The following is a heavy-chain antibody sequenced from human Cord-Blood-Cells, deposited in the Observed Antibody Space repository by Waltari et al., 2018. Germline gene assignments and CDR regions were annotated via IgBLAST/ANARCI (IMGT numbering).Heavy chain of an antibody. CDR1: GFTLGSDS. CDR3: ARVAYCGGDCYSTPYQYYFDY. D-gene: IGHD2-21*01. CDR2: ISSSSSTI. V-gene: IGHV3-48*02. J-gene: IGHJ4*01. Sequence: EVQLVESGGGVVQLGGSLRLSGGASGFTLGSDSMNWVRQAPGHGLEWVSYISSSSSTIYYADSVKGRFTISRDNAKNSLYLQMNSLRDEDTAVYYCARVAYCGGDCYSTPYQYYFDYWGQEPWSPSPQ.